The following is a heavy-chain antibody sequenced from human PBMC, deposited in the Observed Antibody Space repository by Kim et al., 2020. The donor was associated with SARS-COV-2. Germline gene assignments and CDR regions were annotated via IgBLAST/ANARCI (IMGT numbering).Heavy chain of an antibody. J-gene: IGHJ5*02. D-gene: IGHD3-10*01. V-gene: IGHV4-39*01. CDR1: GGSISSSSYY. CDR3: ARRLGLLWFGADWFDP. CDR2: IYYSGST. Sequence: SETLSLTCTVSGGSISSSSYYWGWIRQPPGKGLEWIGSIYYSGSTYYNPSLKSRVTISVDTSKNQFSLKLSSVTAADTAVYYCARRLGLLWFGADWFDPWGQGTLVTVSS.